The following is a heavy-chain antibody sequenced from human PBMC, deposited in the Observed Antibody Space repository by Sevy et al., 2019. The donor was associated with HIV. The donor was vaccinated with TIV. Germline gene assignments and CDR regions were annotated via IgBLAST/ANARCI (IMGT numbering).Heavy chain of an antibody. Sequence: GGFLRLSCAASGFTFSTHAMHWVRQAPGKGLEWVAIISYDGNIEYYPDSVKGRLTISRDDSKNTLYLQMNSLRSEDTALYYCARDLGYESTGYLPLFDNWGQGTLVTVSS. J-gene: IGHJ4*02. CDR2: ISYDGNIE. CDR3: ARDLGYESTGYLPLFDN. V-gene: IGHV3-30-3*01. D-gene: IGHD3-22*01. CDR1: GFTFSTHA.